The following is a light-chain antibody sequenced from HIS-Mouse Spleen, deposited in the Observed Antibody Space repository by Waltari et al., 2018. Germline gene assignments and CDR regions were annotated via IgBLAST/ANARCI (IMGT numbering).Light chain of an antibody. CDR1: ALTRNY. CDR3: YSTDSSGNHRV. V-gene: IGLV3-10*01. CDR2: EDS. J-gene: IGLJ2*01. Sequence: SYELTQPPSVSVSPGQTARITCPGDALTRNYDYWYQQKSGQAPVLVIYEDSKRPSGIPERFSGSSSGTMATLTISGAQVEDEADYYCYSTDSSGNHRVFGGGTKLTVL.